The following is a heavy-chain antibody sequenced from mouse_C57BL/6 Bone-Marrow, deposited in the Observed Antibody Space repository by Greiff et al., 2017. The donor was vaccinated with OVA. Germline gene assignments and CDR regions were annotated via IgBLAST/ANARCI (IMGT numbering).Heavy chain of an antibody. D-gene: IGHD1-1*01. J-gene: IGHJ4*01. CDR3: ARITTVVGAYYYAMDY. V-gene: IGHV1-69*01. CDR2: IDPSDSYT. Sequence: VQLQQPGAELVMPGASVKLSCKASGYTFTSYWLHWVKQRPGQGLEWIGEIDPSDSYTNYNQKFKGKSTLTVDKSSSTAYMQLSSLTSEDSAVYYCARITTVVGAYYYAMDYWGQGTSVTVSS. CDR1: GYTFTSYW.